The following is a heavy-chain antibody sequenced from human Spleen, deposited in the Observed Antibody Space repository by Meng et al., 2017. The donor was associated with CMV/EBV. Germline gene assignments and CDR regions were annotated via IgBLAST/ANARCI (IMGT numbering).Heavy chain of an antibody. V-gene: IGHV1-24*01. CDR3: ATARVRFGGCMDV. Sequence: ASVKVSCKASGYTFTSYGMSWVRQAPGQGLEWVGAFDPEDGETIYSQTFQGRVTMTADTSTDTAYMELSSLRPEDTAVYYCATARVRFGGCMDVWGQGTTVTVSS. CDR2: FDPEDGET. D-gene: IGHD3-10*01. CDR1: GYTFTSYG. J-gene: IGHJ6*02.